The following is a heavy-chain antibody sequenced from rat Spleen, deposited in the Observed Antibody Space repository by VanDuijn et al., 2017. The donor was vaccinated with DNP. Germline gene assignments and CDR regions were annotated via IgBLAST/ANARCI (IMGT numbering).Heavy chain of an antibody. CDR3: AREGYLDYFDY. CDR2: ISYDGSST. Sequence: EVQLVESGGGLVQPGRSMKLSCAASGFTFSNYDMAWVRQAPKKGLEWVATISYDGSSTYYRDSVKGRFTISRDNAKSTLYLQRDSLRSEDTATYYCAREGYLDYFDYWGQGVMVTVAS. D-gene: IGHD4-3*01. CDR1: GFTFSNYD. V-gene: IGHV5-7*01. J-gene: IGHJ2*01.